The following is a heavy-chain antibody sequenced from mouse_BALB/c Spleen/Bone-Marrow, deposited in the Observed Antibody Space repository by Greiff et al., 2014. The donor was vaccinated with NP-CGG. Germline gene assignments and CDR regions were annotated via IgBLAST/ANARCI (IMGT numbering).Heavy chain of an antibody. Sequence: EVMLVESGGGLVKPGGSLKLSCAASGFTFSSYAMSWVRQTPGKRLEWVATINSGGSYTYYPDSVKGRFTISRDNAKNTLYLQMSSLRSEDTAMYYCARGDWDEAMDYWGQGTSVTVST. D-gene: IGHD4-1*01. CDR1: GFTFSSYA. CDR3: ARGDWDEAMDY. V-gene: IGHV5-9-1*01. CDR2: INSGGSYT. J-gene: IGHJ4*01.